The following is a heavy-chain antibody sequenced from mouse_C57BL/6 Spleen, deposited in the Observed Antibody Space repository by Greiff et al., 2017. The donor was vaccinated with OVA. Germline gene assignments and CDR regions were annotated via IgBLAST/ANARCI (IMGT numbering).Heavy chain of an antibody. Sequence: VQLQQSGPELVKPGASVKISCKASGYAFSSSWMNWVKQRPGKGLEWIGRIYPGDGDTNYNGKFKGKATLTADKSSSTAYMQLSSLTSEDSAVYFRARGLFDYWGQGTTLTVSS. CDR2: IYPGDGDT. V-gene: IGHV1-82*01. CDR1: GYAFSSSW. CDR3: ARGLFDY. J-gene: IGHJ2*01.